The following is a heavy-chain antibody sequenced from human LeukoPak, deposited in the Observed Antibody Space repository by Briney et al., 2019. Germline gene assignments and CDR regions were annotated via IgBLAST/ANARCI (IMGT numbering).Heavy chain of an antibody. V-gene: IGHV3-72*01. CDR3: ARAPLPGYYYYYMDV. Sequence: PGGSLRLSCAASGFSFSDHYMDWVRQAPGKGLEWVGRIGNKGNSYTTEYGASVKGRVTISRDDSKNSLYLQTNSLRAEDTAVYYCARAPLPGYYYYYMDVWGKGTTVTISS. CDR2: IGNKGNSYTT. J-gene: IGHJ6*03. CDR1: GFSFSDHY. D-gene: IGHD1-26*01.